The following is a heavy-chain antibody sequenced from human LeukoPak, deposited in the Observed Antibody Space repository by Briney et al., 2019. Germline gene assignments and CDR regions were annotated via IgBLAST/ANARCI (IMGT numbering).Heavy chain of an antibody. CDR2: IYYSGST. J-gene: IGHJ4*02. V-gene: IGHV4-39*07. Sequence: SETLSLTCTASGGSISSSSYYWGWIRQPPGKGLEWIGSIYYSGSTYYNPSLKSRVTISVDTSKNQFSLKLSSVTAADTAVYYCARRVGRGWFGELSYYFDYWGQGTLVTVSS. D-gene: IGHD3-10*01. CDR3: ARRVGRGWFGELSYYFDY. CDR1: GGSISSSSYY.